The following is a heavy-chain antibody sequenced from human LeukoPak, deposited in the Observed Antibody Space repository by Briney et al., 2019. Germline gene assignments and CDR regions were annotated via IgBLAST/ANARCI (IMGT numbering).Heavy chain of an antibody. V-gene: IGHV3-48*01. CDR3: AKDPRSIAAAGHFDY. Sequence: GGSLRLSCVGSGFTFNRYTINWVRQAPGKGPEWISYISSSGVTIHYSDSVKGRFTISRDNAKNSVFLQMNSLRAEDTAVYYCAKDPRSIAAAGHFDYWGQGTLVTVSS. J-gene: IGHJ4*02. CDR1: GFTFNRYT. CDR2: ISSSGVTI. D-gene: IGHD6-13*01.